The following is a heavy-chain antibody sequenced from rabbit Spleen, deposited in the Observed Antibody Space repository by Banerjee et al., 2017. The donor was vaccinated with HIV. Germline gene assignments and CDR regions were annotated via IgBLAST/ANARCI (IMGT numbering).Heavy chain of an antibody. CDR3: ARSTYAFLAYQINL. V-gene: IGHV1S40*01. D-gene: IGHD6-1*01. Sequence: QSLEESGGDLVKPGASLTLTCTASGFSFSSDYYMCWVRQAPGKGLEWIACITTTSGDNAYATWAKGRFTISKTSSTTITLQMTSLTAADTATYFCARSTYAFLAYQINLWGPGTLVTVS. J-gene: IGHJ4*01. CDR1: GFSFSSDYY. CDR2: ITTTSGDN.